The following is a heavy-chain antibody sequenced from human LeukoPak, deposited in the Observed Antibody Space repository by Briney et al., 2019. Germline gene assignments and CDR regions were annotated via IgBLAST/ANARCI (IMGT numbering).Heavy chain of an antibody. V-gene: IGHV1-2*02. CDR3: ARDENRYCSGGSCYPLLYWYFDL. CDR1: GYTFTGYY. Sequence: ASVKVSCKASGYTFTGYYMHWVRQAPGQGLEWMGWINPNSGGTNYAQKFQGRVTMTRDTSISTAYMELSRLRPDDTAVYYCARDENRYCSGGSCYPLLYWYFDLWGRGTLVTVSS. D-gene: IGHD2-15*01. J-gene: IGHJ2*01. CDR2: INPNSGGT.